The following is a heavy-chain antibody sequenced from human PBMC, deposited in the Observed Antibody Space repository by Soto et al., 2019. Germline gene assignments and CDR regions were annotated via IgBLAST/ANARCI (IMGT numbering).Heavy chain of an antibody. D-gene: IGHD1-26*01. CDR2: IVVGSGNT. Sequence: SVKVSCKASGFTFTSSAVQWVRQARGQRLEWIGWIVVGSGNTNYAQKFQERVTITRDMSTSTAYMELSSLRSEDTAVYYCAAVEGATAYFDYWGQGTLVTVSS. J-gene: IGHJ4*02. CDR1: GFTFTSSA. V-gene: IGHV1-58*01. CDR3: AAVEGATAYFDY.